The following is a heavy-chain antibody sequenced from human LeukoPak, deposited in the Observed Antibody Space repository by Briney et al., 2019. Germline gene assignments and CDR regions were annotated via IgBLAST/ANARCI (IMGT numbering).Heavy chain of an antibody. D-gene: IGHD4-17*01. CDR1: GGSISSSSYY. J-gene: IGHJ2*01. CDR2: IFNGGTT. CDR3: ARVGTYYGDYAGYWYFDL. Sequence: SETLSLTCTVSGGSISSSSYYWGWIRQPPGKGLEWIGSIFNGGTTYYNLSLKSGVAISVDTSKNQFSLKLSSVTAADTAVYYCARVGTYYGDYAGYWYFDLWGRGALVAVSS. V-gene: IGHV4-39*07.